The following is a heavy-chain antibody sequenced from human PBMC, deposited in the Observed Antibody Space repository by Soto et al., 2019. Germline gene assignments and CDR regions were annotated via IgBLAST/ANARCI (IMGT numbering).Heavy chain of an antibody. D-gene: IGHD2-2*01. J-gene: IGHJ3*01. Sequence: SETLSLTCTISGGSISGSAWSWIRQPPGKGLEWIGFIHDSGSYNSKSSLRSRLNMSFGPSSNQFSLNLRSVTAADAAVYYCVSSRSAIYGDAFDVWGQGTKVTVSS. CDR1: GGSISGSA. CDR3: VSSRSAIYGDAFDV. CDR2: IHDSGSY. V-gene: IGHV4-59*03.